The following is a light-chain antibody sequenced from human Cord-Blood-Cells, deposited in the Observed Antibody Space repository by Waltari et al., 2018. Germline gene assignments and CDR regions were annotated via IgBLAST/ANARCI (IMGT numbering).Light chain of an antibody. CDR1: SSDVGGYNY. Sequence: QSALTQPRSVSGSPGQSVTISCTGTSSDVGGYNYVSWYQQHPGKAPKLMIYDVSKAPPRGPCRFSGSKACHPAFLDLSGPQAWGGADFYCCSYAGSWVFGGGTKLTVL. CDR3: CSYAGSWV. V-gene: IGLV2-11*01. CDR2: DVS. J-gene: IGLJ3*02.